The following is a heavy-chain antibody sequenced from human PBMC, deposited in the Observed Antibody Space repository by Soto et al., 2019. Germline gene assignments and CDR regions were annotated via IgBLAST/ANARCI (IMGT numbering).Heavy chain of an antibody. V-gene: IGHV1-18*04. J-gene: IGHJ4*02. D-gene: IGHD2-2*02. CDR1: GFTYGSFG. CDR3: AGHYTIAGFDY. CDR2: ISSYNGDT. Sequence: QVQLVQSGVEVKKPGASVKVSCKASGFTYGSFGFNWVRQAPGQGLEWMGRISSYNGDTHYAQKFQGRVTMSTDTSTTIAYMALRSLRSDDTAIYFCAGHYTIAGFDYGGQGTLVTVSS.